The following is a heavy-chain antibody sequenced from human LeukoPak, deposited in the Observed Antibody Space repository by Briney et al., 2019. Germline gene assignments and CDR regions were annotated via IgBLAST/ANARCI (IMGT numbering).Heavy chain of an antibody. CDR1: GGSFSGYY. D-gene: IGHD3-16*02. CDR2: INHSGST. Sequence: SETLSLTCAVYGGSFSGYYWSWIRQPPGKGLEWIGEINHSGSTNYNPSLKSRVTISVDTSKNQFSLKLSSVTAADTAVYYCARGPLMITFGGVIVTPRDWFDPWAREPWSPSPQ. CDR3: ARGPLMITFGGVIVTPRDWFDP. J-gene: IGHJ5*02. V-gene: IGHV4-34*01.